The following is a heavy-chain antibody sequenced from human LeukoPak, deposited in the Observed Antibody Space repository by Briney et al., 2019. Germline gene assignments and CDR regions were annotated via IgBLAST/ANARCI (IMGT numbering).Heavy chain of an antibody. Sequence: GGSLRLSCAASGFTFSRYGMSWVRQAPGKGLEWVSAISGSGGRTYYADSVKGRFTISRDNSKNTLYLQMNSLRAEDTAVYYCAKDPGYSYGYNWFDPWGQGTLVTVSS. V-gene: IGHV3-23*01. CDR3: AKDPGYSYGYNWFDP. J-gene: IGHJ5*02. D-gene: IGHD5-18*01. CDR2: ISGSGGRT. CDR1: GFTFSRYG.